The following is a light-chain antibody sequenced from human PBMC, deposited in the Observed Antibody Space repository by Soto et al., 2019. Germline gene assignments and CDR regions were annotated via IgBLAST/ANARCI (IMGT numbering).Light chain of an antibody. V-gene: IGKV1-9*01. CDR1: QGISSY. CDR3: QQLNSYPLT. J-gene: IGKJ5*01. CDR2: AAS. Sequence: DIELTESPSVRSSSVSDIFTITFLATQGISSYLAWYQQKPGKAPNLLIYAASSLQSGVPSRFSGSGSGTEFTLTISSLQPEDFATYYCQQLNSYPLTFGQGTRLEIK.